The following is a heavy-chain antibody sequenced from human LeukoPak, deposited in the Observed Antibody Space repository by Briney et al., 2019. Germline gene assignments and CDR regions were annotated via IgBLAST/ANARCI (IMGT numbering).Heavy chain of an antibody. CDR1: GYTFTNFY. V-gene: IGHV1-2*02. D-gene: IGHD2/OR15-2a*01. J-gene: IGHJ4*02. CDR3: ATLGCNSRPH. CDR2: INPKSDDT. Sequence: ASVKVSCKASGYTFTNFYMHWVRQAPGQGLEWMGWINPKSDDTTSAQKFQGRVTMTTDTSVTTAYMELSRLGSDDTAVYYCATLGCNSRPHWGQGTLVTVSS.